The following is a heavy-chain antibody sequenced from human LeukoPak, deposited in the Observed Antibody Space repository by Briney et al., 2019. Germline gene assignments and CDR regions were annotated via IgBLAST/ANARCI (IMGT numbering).Heavy chain of an antibody. Sequence: GGSVRLSCTASGFTFTGYYMHWVRQAPGQGLEWMGCINTHSGGTNYAQTFKGRFTMTRDTSISTAYMELSRLRSDDTAVYYCERDGVVVAPFYYYYGMDVWGQGTTVTVSS. V-gene: IGHV1-2*02. D-gene: IGHD2-15*01. CDR1: GFTFTGYY. J-gene: IGHJ6*02. CDR2: INTHSGGT. CDR3: ERDGVVVAPFYYYYGMDV.